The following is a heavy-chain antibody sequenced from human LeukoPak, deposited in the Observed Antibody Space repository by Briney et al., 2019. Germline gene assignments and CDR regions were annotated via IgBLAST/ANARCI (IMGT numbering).Heavy chain of an antibody. CDR3: ARDGVQGAPRGGYFDY. V-gene: IGHV3-48*03. CDR2: ISSGGSKI. CDR1: GFTFSSNE. D-gene: IGHD3-10*01. J-gene: IGHJ4*02. Sequence: GGSLRLSCAASGFTFSSNEMNWVRQAPGKGLEWLSYISSGGSKIYYADSVKGRFTISRDNAKNSLYLQLYSLRAEDTAVYYCARDGVQGAPRGGYFDYWGQGILVTVSS.